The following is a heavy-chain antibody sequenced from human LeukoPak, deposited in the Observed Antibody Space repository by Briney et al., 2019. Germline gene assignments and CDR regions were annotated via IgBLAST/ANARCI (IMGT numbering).Heavy chain of an antibody. CDR3: ARGKGERWVVTGRYYFDY. V-gene: IGHV4-31*03. CDR2: IYYSGST. Sequence: PSQTLSLTCTVSGGSISSGGYYWSWIRQHPGKGLEWIGYIYYSGSTYYNPSLKSRVTISVDTSKNQFSLKLSSVTAADTAVYYCARGKGERWVVTGRYYFDYWGQGTLVTVSS. D-gene: IGHD2-21*02. J-gene: IGHJ4*02. CDR1: GGSISSGGYY.